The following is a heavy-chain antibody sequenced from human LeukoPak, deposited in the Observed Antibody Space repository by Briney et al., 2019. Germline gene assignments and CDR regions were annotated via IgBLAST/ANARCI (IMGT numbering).Heavy chain of an antibody. V-gene: IGHV4-39*07. Sequence: LPETLSLTCTVSGGSISSSSYYWGWIRQPPGKGLEWIGSIYYSGSTNYNPSLKSRVTISVDTSKNQFSLKLSSVTAADTAVYYCARVTGYMIEDYFDYWGQGTLVTVSS. CDR3: ARVTGYMIEDYFDY. CDR1: GGSISSSSYY. D-gene: IGHD3-22*01. J-gene: IGHJ4*02. CDR2: IYYSGST.